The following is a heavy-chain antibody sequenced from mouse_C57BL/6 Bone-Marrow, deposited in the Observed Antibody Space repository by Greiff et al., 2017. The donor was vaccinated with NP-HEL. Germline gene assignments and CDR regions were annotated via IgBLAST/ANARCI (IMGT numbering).Heavy chain of an antibody. CDR3: ARGATVPHWYFDV. CDR2: FHPYNDDT. Sequence: VMLVESGAELVKPGASVKMSCKASGYTFTTYPIEWMKQNHGKSLEWIGNFHPYNDDTKYNEKFKGKATLTVEKSSSTVYLELSRLTSDDSAVYYCARGATVPHWYFDVWGTGTTVTVSS. D-gene: IGHD1-1*01. V-gene: IGHV1-47*01. CDR1: GYTFTTYP. J-gene: IGHJ1*03.